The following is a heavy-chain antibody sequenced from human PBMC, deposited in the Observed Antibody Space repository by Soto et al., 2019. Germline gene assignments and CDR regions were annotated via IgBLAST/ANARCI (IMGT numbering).Heavy chain of an antibody. CDR3: GGSGLIVATIQGEDY. Sequence: QVQLVQSGAEVKKPGASVKVSCKASGYTFTSYGISWVRQAPGQGLEWMGWISAYNGNTNYAQKLQGRVTMTTDTSTSTAYKELRSLRSDHTAVYCCGGSGLIVATIQGEDYWGQGTLVTVSS. J-gene: IGHJ4*02. CDR1: GYTFTSYG. CDR2: ISAYNGNT. V-gene: IGHV1-18*01. D-gene: IGHD5-12*01.